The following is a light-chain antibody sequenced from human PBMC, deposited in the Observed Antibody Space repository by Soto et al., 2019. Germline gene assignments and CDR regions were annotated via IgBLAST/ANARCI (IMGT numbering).Light chain of an antibody. J-gene: IGKJ3*01. CDR3: QQYNSYPFS. CDR1: QSISSW. Sequence: DIQMTQSPSTLSASVGDRVTITCRASQSISSWLAWYQQKPGKAPKLLIYKASSLESGVPSRFSGSGSGTEVTLSISSLQPDDFATYYCQQYNSYPFSFGPGTKVEIK. V-gene: IGKV1-5*03. CDR2: KAS.